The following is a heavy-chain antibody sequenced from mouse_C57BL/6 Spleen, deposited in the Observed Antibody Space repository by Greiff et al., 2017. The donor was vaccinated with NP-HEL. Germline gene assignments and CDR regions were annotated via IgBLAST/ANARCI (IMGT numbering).Heavy chain of an antibody. CDR2: IDPETGGT. D-gene: IGHD2-13*01. CDR1: GYTFTDYE. V-gene: IGHV1-15*01. J-gene: IGHJ2*01. Sequence: VKLQESGAELVRPGASVTLSCKASGYTFTDYEMHWVKQTPVHGLEWIGAIDPETGGTAYNQKFKGKAILTADKSSSTAYMELRSLTSEDSAVYYCTRSVNFFGYWGQGTTLTVSS. CDR3: TRSVNFFGY.